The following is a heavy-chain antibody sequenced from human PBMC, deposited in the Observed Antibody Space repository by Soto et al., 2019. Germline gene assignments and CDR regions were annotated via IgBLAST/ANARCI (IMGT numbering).Heavy chain of an antibody. D-gene: IGHD5-18*01. CDR2: IIPILGIA. Sequence: QVQLVQSGAEVKKHGSSVKVSCKASGGTFSSYTISWVRQAPGQGLEWMGRIIPILGIANYAQKFQGRVTITADKSTSTAYMELSSLRSEDTAVYYCARDRCTAMPYSDYWGQGTLVTVSS. CDR1: GGTFSSYT. J-gene: IGHJ4*02. V-gene: IGHV1-69*08. CDR3: ARDRCTAMPYSDY.